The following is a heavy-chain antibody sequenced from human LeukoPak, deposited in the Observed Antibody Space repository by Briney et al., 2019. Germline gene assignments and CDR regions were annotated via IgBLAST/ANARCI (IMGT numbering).Heavy chain of an antibody. Sequence: GASVKVSCKASGGTFSSYAISWVRQAPGQGLEWMGGIIPIFGTANYAQKFQGRVTITADESTSTAYMELSSLRSEDTAVYYCARDQTRDDYGDYGGHEGAFDIWGQGTMVTVSS. D-gene: IGHD4-17*01. CDR3: ARDQTRDDYGDYGGHEGAFDI. CDR2: IIPIFGTA. V-gene: IGHV1-69*13. CDR1: GGTFSSYA. J-gene: IGHJ3*02.